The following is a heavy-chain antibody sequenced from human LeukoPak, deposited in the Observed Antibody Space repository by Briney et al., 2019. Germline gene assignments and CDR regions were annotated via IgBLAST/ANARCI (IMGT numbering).Heavy chain of an antibody. CDR2: ISYDGSNK. V-gene: IGHV3-30*03. CDR1: GFTFSNYG. D-gene: IGHD3-3*01. J-gene: IGHJ4*02. Sequence: PGGSLRLSCAASGFTFSNYGMHSLRQAPAKGLEWVAIISYDGSNKYYADSVKGRFTISRDNSKNTLFLQMNSLRAEDTAVYYCARSVVCYGFWSVPCDYWGQGTLVTVSS. CDR3: ARSVVCYGFWSVPCDY.